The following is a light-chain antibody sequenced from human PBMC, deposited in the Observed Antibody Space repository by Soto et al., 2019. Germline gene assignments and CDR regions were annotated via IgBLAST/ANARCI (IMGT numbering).Light chain of an antibody. J-gene: IGKJ1*01. V-gene: IGKV3-20*01. CDR1: QSVSSTY. Sequence: EIVLTQSPGTLSLSPGESATLSCRASQSVSSTYVAWYQQRPGQAPRLVIYGAFNRANDIPDRFSGRGTGRDFTLTISRLENEHFAIYYSQKYRASPALTFGQGTSVEIK. CDR3: QKYRASPALT. CDR2: GAF.